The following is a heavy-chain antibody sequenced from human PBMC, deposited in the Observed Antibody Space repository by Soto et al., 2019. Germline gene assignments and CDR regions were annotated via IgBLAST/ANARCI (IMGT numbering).Heavy chain of an antibody. Sequence: LRLSCVASGFSLANYPMNWVRQTPGKGLEWISYSSPRGDTIYYADSVEGRFTISRDNARNSLSLHMSSLRDEDSALYYCAKGPHTNVGWPYYFESWGQGVLVTVSS. CDR2: SSPRGDTI. J-gene: IGHJ4*02. V-gene: IGHV3-48*02. CDR1: GFSLANYP. CDR3: AKGPHTNVGWPYYFES. D-gene: IGHD6-19*01.